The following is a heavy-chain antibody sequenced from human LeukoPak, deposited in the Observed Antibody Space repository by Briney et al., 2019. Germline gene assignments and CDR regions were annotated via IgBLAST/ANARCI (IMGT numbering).Heavy chain of an antibody. CDR2: ISGSGGST. CDR1: GFTFSSYA. J-gene: IGHJ4*02. Sequence: GGSLRLSCAASGFTFSSYAMSWVRQAPGKGLEWVSAISGSGGSTYYADSVKGRFTISRDNSKNTLYLQMNSLRAEDTAVYYCARVRVDSSGYYLVDYWGQGTLVTVSS. CDR3: ARVRVDSSGYYLVDY. V-gene: IGHV3-23*01. D-gene: IGHD3-22*01.